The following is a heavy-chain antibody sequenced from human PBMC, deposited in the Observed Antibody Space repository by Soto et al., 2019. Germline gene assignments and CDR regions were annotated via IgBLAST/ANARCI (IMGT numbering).Heavy chain of an antibody. CDR2: IWYDGSNK. D-gene: IGHD2-2*01. J-gene: IGHJ6*03. CDR3: ARGPNIVVVPAATHYYYYYMDV. CDR1: GFTFSSYG. Sequence: QVQLVESGGGVVQPGRSLRLSCAASGFTFSSYGMHWVRQAPGKGLEWVAVIWYDGSNKYYADSVKGRFTISRDNSKNTLYLQMNSLRAEDTAVYYCARGPNIVVVPAATHYYYYYMDVWGKGTTVTVSS. V-gene: IGHV3-33*01.